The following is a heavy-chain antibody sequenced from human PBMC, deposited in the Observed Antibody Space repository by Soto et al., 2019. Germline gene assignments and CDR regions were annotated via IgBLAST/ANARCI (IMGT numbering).Heavy chain of an antibody. CDR3: AKLGNSGTGWFDP. J-gene: IGHJ5*02. CDR2: MTGSSGST. CDR1: GFTFKNYA. D-gene: IGHD1-1*01. V-gene: IGHV3-23*01. Sequence: GGSLRLSCAASGFTFKNYAMTWVRQAPGKGLEWVSSMTGSSGSTFYADYVKGRFTISRDNSKNTLFLQMSSLRAEDTAVYYCAKLGNSGTGWFDPWGQGTVVTVSS.